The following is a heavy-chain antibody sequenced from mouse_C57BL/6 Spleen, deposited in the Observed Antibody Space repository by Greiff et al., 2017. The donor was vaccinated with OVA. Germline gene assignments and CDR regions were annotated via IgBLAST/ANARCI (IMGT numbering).Heavy chain of an antibody. V-gene: IGHV8-12*01. D-gene: IGHD2-3*01. CDR2: IYWDDAK. J-gene: IGHJ1*03. CDR3: ARRVYDGYFYWYFDV. CDR1: GFSLSTSGMG. Sequence: QVTLKESGPGILQSSQTLSLTCSFSGFSLSTSGMGVSWIRQPSGKGLEWLAHIYWDDAKRYNPSLKSRLTISKNTSRNQVFLKITSVETADTATYYCARRVYDGYFYWYFDVWGTGTTVTVSS.